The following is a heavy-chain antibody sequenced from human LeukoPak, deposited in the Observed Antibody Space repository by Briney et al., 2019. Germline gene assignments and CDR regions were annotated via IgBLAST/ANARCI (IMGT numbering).Heavy chain of an antibody. CDR2: IYYSGST. CDR1: GGSISSSSYY. J-gene: IGHJ4*02. Sequence: SETLSLTCTVSGGSISSSSYYWGWIRQHPGKGLEWIGYIYYSGSTYYNPSLKSRVTISVDTSKNQFSLKLSSVTAADTAVYYCARDRLCSGGSCTEAWGQGTLVTVSS. CDR3: ARDRLCSGGSCTEA. D-gene: IGHD2-15*01. V-gene: IGHV4-31*03.